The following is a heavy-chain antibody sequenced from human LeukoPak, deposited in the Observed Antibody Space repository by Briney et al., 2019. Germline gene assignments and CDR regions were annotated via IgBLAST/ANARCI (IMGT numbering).Heavy chain of an antibody. CDR1: GFTFSNYA. Sequence: PGGSLRLSCAASGFTFSNYAMSWVRQAPGKGLEWVSSISSSSSYIYYADSVKGRFTISRDNAKNSLYLQMNSLRAEDTAVYYCARDLAWGLLSRYFDYWGQGTLVTVSS. D-gene: IGHD3-10*01. CDR2: ISSSSSYI. CDR3: ARDLAWGLLSRYFDY. V-gene: IGHV3-21*01. J-gene: IGHJ4*02.